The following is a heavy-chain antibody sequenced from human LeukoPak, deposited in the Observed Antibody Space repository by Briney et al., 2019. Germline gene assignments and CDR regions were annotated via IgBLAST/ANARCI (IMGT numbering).Heavy chain of an antibody. V-gene: IGHV4-34*01. J-gene: IGHJ4*02. CDR3: ARGHYSGSYSHYFDY. CDR2: VDHSGST. D-gene: IGHD1-26*01. CDR1: GMSFSGYY. Sequence: SETLSLTCAVYGMSFSGYYWTWIRQPPGKGLEWVGGVDHSGSTNYNPPLKSRLTISLDTSENQFFLNLSSVTAADTAVYYRARGHYSGSYSHYFDYWGQGTLVTVSS.